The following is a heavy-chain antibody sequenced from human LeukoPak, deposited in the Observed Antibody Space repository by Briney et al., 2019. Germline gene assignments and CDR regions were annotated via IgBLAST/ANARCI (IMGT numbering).Heavy chain of an antibody. CDR2: IWYDGSNK. D-gene: IGHD6-6*01. CDR1: GFTSSSYG. J-gene: IGHJ4*02. V-gene: IGHV3-33*01. Sequence: GGSLRLSCAASGFTSSSYGMHWVRQAPGKGLEWVAVIWYDGSNKYYADSVKGRFTISRDNSKNTLYLQMNSLRAEDTAVYYCAREASSSSGGFFDYWGQGTLVTVSS. CDR3: AREASSSSGGFFDY.